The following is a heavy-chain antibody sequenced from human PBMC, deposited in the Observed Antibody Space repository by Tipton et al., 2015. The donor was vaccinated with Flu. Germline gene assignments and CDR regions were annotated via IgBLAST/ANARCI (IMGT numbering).Heavy chain of an antibody. CDR2: ISSDGLVT. D-gene: IGHD2-8*01. Sequence: QLVQSGGGLVQPGRSLRLSCAASGFTFSDYETNWVRQAPGKGLEWVSYISSDGLVTDYADSVKGRFTVSRDNTRNSLFLQMNNLRTDDTAIYYCARDWYASSSPHFYYGMDVWGQGTTVSVSS. J-gene: IGHJ6*02. V-gene: IGHV3-48*03. CDR3: ARDWYASSSPHFYYGMDV. CDR1: GFTFSDYE.